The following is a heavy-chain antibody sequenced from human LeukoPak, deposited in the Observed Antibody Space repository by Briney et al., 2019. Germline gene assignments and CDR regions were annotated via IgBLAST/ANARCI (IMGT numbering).Heavy chain of an antibody. CDR1: GYSFTSYW. V-gene: IGHV5-10-1*01. Sequence: GESLKISCKGSGYSFTSYWIGWVRQMPGKGLEWMGRIDPSDSYTNYSPSFQGHVTISADKSISTAYLQWSSLKASDTAMYCCARLASARYSYYFDYWGQGTLVTVSS. D-gene: IGHD2-15*01. CDR3: ARLASARYSYYFDY. J-gene: IGHJ4*02. CDR2: IDPSDSYT.